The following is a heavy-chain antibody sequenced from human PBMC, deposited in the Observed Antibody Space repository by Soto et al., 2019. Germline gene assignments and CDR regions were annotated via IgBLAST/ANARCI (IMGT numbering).Heavy chain of an antibody. CDR2: INPNNGDT. V-gene: IGHV1-2*02. CDR3: GSPRSGTSPDVGS. J-gene: IGHJ5*01. D-gene: IGHD2-15*01. Sequence: QVQLVQSGAEVKKPGASVKVSCKASVFSVDTTYCIHWVRRAPGQGLEWMGSINPNNGDTNYAKEFQGRVTMTRDTSISTAYMEVSSLTSDDTAVYYCGSPRSGTSPDVGSLGHGTVVTVSS. CDR1: VFSVDTTYC.